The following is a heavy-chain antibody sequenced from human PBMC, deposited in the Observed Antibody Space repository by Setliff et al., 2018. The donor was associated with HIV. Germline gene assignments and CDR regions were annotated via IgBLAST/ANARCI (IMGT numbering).Heavy chain of an antibody. CDR3: ARDRALRFSDSPSFYYFDY. CDR1: GYSITDGYR. V-gene: IGHV4-38-2*02. D-gene: IGHD2-15*01. Sequence: SETLSLTCSVSGYSITDGYRWGWIRQSTTRGLTWLGSVSYTGSTYYNPSLSSRLTISMDTSKNEFSLKLTSPTAADTAIYYCARDRALRFSDSPSFYYFDYWGQGSLVTVTS. CDR2: VSYTGST. J-gene: IGHJ4*02.